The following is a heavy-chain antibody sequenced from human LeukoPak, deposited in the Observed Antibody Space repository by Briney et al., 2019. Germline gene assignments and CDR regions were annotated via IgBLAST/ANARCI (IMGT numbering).Heavy chain of an antibody. Sequence: SETLSLTCTVSGGSISSYYWSWIRQPAGEGLEWIGRLHTSGSTHYNPSLKSRVTMSVDTSKNQFSLKLSSVTAADTAVYYCARRTGLWFGAKGFDPWGQGTLVTVSS. V-gene: IGHV4-4*07. CDR1: GGSISSYY. CDR3: ARRTGLWFGAKGFDP. CDR2: LHTSGST. D-gene: IGHD3-10*01. J-gene: IGHJ5*02.